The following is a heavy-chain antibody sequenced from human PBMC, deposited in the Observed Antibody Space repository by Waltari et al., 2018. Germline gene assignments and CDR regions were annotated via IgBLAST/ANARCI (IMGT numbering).Heavy chain of an antibody. J-gene: IGHJ5*02. CDR1: GGSISSSSYY. CDR2: IYFSGST. V-gene: IGHV4-39*07. Sequence: QLQLQESGPGLVKPSETLSLTCTVSGGSISSSSYYWGWIRQPPGKGREWIGSIYFSGSTYYNPSLKSRVTISVDTSKNQFSLKLSSVTAADTAVYYCARDIERFDPWGQGTLVTVSS. CDR3: ARDIERFDP.